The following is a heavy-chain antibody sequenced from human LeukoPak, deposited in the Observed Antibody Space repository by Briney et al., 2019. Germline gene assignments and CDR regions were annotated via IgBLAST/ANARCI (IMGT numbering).Heavy chain of an antibody. CDR2: ISGSGGST. J-gene: IGHJ5*02. Sequence: GSLRLSCAASGFTFSSYAMSWVRQAPGKGLDWVSAISGSGGSTYYADSVKGRFTISRDNSKNTLYLQMNSLRAEDTAVYYCAKDTRRYCSGGSCSSNWFDPWGQGTLVTVSS. V-gene: IGHV3-23*01. CDR3: AKDTRRYCSGGSCSSNWFDP. D-gene: IGHD2-15*01. CDR1: GFTFSSYA.